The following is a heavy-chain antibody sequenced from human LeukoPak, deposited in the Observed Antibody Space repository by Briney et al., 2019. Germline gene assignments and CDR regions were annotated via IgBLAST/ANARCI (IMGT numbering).Heavy chain of an antibody. D-gene: IGHD3-22*01. CDR3: ASGGNFYDSSGYSSTLDY. V-gene: IGHV4-39*07. J-gene: IGHJ4*02. CDR1: GGSISSSSYY. CDR2: IYHSGST. Sequence: SETLSLTCTVSGGSISSSSYYWGWIRQPPGKGLEWIGSIYHSGSTYYNPSLKSRVTISVDTSKNQFSLKLSSVTAADTAVYYCASGGNFYDSSGYSSTLDYWGQGTLVTVSS.